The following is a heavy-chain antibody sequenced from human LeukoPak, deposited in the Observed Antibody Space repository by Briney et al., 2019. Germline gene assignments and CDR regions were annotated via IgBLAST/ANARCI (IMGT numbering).Heavy chain of an antibody. V-gene: IGHV3-48*01. CDR2: ISSSSSTI. J-gene: IGHJ4*02. Sequence: GGSLRLSCAASGFTFSSYSMNWVRQAPGKGLEWVSYISSSSSTIYYADSVKGRFTIPGDNAENSLYLQMNSLRAEDTAVYYCARRGGYYDSSGYSYYFDYWGQGTLVTVSS. CDR3: ARRGGYYDSSGYSYYFDY. CDR1: GFTFSSYS. D-gene: IGHD3-22*01.